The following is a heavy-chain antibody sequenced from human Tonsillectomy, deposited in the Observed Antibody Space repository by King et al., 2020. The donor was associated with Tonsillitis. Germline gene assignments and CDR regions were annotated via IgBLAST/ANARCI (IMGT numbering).Heavy chain of an antibody. D-gene: IGHD3-10*01. CDR2: IYYSGST. CDR3: ARGGSGISNYFDY. CDR1: GGSISSSSYY. J-gene: IGHJ4*02. Sequence: QLQESGPGLVKPSETLSLTCTVSGGSISSSSYYWGWIRQPPGKGLEWIGRIYYSGSTYYNPSLKSRVTISVDTSENQFSLKLSSVTAADTAVYYCARGGSGISNYFDYWGQGTLVTVSS. V-gene: IGHV4-39*01.